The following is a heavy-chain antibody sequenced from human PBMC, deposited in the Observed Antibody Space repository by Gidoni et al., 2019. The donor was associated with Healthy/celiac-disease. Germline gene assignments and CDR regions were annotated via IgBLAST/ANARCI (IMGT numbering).Heavy chain of an antibody. Sequence: QVQLQESGPGLVKPSQTLSLTCTVSGGSISSGGYYWSWIRQHPGKGLEWIGYIYYSGSTYYNPSLKSRVTISVDTSKNQFSLKLSSVTAADTAVYYCARDVNSNYYYYGMDVWGQGTTVTVSS. D-gene: IGHD4-4*01. V-gene: IGHV4-31*03. CDR3: ARDVNSNYYYYGMDV. CDR2: IYYSGST. CDR1: GGSISSGGYY. J-gene: IGHJ6*02.